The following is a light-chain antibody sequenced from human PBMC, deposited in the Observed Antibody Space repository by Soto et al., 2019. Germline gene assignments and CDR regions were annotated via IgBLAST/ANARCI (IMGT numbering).Light chain of an antibody. J-gene: IGKJ1*01. CDR3: QQYGSSPWT. Sequence: EIVLTQSPGTLSLSPGERATLSCRAIHSVSSSYLAWYQQKPGQAPRPLIYGASSRAIGIPDRFSGSGSGTDFTLTISRLEPEDFAVYYCQQYGSSPWTFGQGTKV. CDR1: HSVSSSY. CDR2: GAS. V-gene: IGKV3-20*01.